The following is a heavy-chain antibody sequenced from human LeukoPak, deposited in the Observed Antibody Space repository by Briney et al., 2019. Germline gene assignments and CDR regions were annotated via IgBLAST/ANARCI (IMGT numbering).Heavy chain of an antibody. Sequence: ASVKVSCKASGYTFASYDINWVRQATGQGLEWMGWMNPNSGNTGYAQKFQGRVTMTRNTSISTAYMELSSLRSEDTAVYYCARGVEMLVGATGRDYWGQGTLVTVSS. D-gene: IGHD1-26*01. CDR3: ARGVEMLVGATGRDY. CDR2: MNPNSGNT. J-gene: IGHJ4*02. CDR1: GYTFASYD. V-gene: IGHV1-8*01.